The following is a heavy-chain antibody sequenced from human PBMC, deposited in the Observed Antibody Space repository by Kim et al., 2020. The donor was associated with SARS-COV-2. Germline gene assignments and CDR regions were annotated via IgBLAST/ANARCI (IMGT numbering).Heavy chain of an antibody. CDR2: IYYSGST. J-gene: IGHJ4*02. CDR1: GGSISSSSYY. Sequence: SETLSLTCTVSGGSISSSSYYWGWIRQPPGKGLEWIGSIYYSGSTYYNPSLKSRVTISVDTSKNQFSLKLSSVTAADTAVYYCARGSITMIVVGNFDYWGQGTLVTVSS. V-gene: IGHV4-39*07. CDR3: ARGSITMIVVGNFDY. D-gene: IGHD3-22*01.